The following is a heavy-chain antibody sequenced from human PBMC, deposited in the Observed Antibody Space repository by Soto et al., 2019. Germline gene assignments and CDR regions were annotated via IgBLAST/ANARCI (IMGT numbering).Heavy chain of an antibody. V-gene: IGHV3-30-3*01. J-gene: IGHJ4*02. CDR1: GFTFSSYA. CDR2: ISYDGSNK. CDR3: AIDGNYDYVWATGDY. D-gene: IGHD3-16*01. Sequence: QVQLVESGGGVVQPGRSLRLSCAASGFTFSSYAMHWVRQAPGKGLEWVAVISYDGSNKYYADSVKGRFTISRDNSKNTLYLQMNSLRAEDTAVYYCAIDGNYDYVWATGDYWGQGTLVTVSS.